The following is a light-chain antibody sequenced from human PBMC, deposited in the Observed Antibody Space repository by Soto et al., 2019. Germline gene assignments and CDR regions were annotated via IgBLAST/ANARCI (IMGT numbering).Light chain of an antibody. CDR1: RSDVGAYNY. J-gene: IGLJ1*01. CDR3: ATWDDSLIGSV. Sequence: QSVLTQPASVSGSPGQSIAISCTGTRSDVGAYNYVSWYQQHPGKAPKLMISEVTNRPSGVSDRFSGSKSGNTASLTISGLQAEDEADYYCATWDDSLIGSVFGTGTKVTVL. V-gene: IGLV2-14*01. CDR2: EVT.